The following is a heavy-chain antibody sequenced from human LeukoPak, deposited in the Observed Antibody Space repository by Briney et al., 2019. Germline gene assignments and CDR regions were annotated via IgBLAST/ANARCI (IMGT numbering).Heavy chain of an antibody. V-gene: IGHV3-23*01. J-gene: IGHJ6*02. CDR2: ISGGGVTT. Sequence: GGSLRLSCVGSGFTSIAYALTWAPQAPGKGLEWVSGISGGGVTTYYADSVKGRFTISRDNSKNTLYLQMNSLRADDTAIYYCARNQQLGGHSYYYYGMDVWGQGTTVTVSS. CDR1: GFTSIAYA. CDR3: ARNQQLGGHSYYYYGMDV. D-gene: IGHD3-16*01.